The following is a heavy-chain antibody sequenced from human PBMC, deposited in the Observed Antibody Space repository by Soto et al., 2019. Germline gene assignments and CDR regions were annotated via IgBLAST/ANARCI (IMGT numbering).Heavy chain of an antibody. J-gene: IGHJ6*02. CDR1: GGSLNSSY. Sequence: QIQLQESGPGLMRPSETLSLTCTISGGSLNSSYWSWIRQPPGKGLEWIGRIYARGVTNYNPSLKSRVTMSGDPSRNQFSLRLTSVTVADTAVYYCAKSSGYDFFYYGMDIWGRGTTVTVSS. D-gene: IGHD5-18*01. CDR3: AKSSGYDFFYYGMDI. CDR2: IYARGVT. V-gene: IGHV4-4*07.